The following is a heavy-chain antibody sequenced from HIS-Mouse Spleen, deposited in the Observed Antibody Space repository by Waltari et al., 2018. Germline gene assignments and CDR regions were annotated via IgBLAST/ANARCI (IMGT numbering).Heavy chain of an antibody. CDR2: IYYSAIT. Sequence: QLQLQESGPGLVKPSETLSLTCTVSGGSISSSSYYWGWIRQPPGKGLGWIGSIYYSAITDDNPSLKSRVTRSVETSKNQFSLKLSSVTAADTAGYYCAREIPYSSSWYDWYFDLWGRGTLVTVSS. CDR1: GGSISSSSYY. J-gene: IGHJ2*01. CDR3: AREIPYSSSWYDWYFDL. D-gene: IGHD6-13*01. V-gene: IGHV4-39*07.